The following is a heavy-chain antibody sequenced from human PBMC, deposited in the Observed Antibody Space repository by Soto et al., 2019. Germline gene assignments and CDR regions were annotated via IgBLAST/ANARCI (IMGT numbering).Heavy chain of an antibody. Sequence: VKVSCKASGGTFSSYAISWVRQAPGQGLEWMGGIIPIFGTANYAQKFQGRVTITADESTSTAYMELSSLRSEDTAVYYCARDLAARLRYYYYGMDVWGQGTTVTVSS. CDR1: GGTFSSYA. CDR2: IIPIFGTA. V-gene: IGHV1-69*13. D-gene: IGHD6-6*01. CDR3: ARDLAARLRYYYYGMDV. J-gene: IGHJ6*02.